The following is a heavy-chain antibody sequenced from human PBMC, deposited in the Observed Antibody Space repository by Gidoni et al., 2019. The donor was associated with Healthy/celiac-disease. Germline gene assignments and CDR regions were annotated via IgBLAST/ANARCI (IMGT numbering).Heavy chain of an antibody. V-gene: IGHV3-23*04. CDR3: ANPGVLLWFGELNHDAFDI. CDR1: GITFISDA. J-gene: IGHJ3*02. Sequence: EVQLVESGGGLVQHWGSLRLSCAASGITFISDAISWVRQGPGKGLESVSAISGSGGSTYYADSVKGRFTISRDNSKNTLYLQMNSLRAEDTAVYYCANPGVLLWFGELNHDAFDIWGQGTMVTVSS. CDR2: ISGSGGST. D-gene: IGHD3-10*01.